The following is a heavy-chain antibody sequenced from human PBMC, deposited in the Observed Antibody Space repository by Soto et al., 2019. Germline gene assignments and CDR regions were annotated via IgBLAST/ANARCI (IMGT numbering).Heavy chain of an antibody. CDR1: GFSLTTDGEG. D-gene: IGHD1-26*01. J-gene: IGHJ4*02. Sequence: QITLKESGPTLVKSTQTLTLTCTFSGFSLTTDGEGVGWVRQSPGEALEWLALIYWDDDERYSPSLKTRLTIPKDISINQVVLVMTSMEPVDTGTYFCAHSRNLITEDAQVGDFDYWGQGT. CDR2: IYWDDDE. CDR3: AHSRNLITEDAQVGDFDY. V-gene: IGHV2-5*02.